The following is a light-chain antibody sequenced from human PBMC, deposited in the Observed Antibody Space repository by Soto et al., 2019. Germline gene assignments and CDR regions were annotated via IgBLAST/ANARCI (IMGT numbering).Light chain of an antibody. CDR1: SSDVGGYSY. CDR2: EVS. Sequence: QSALTQPASVSGSPGQSITISCTGTSSDVGGYSYVSWYQQHPGKTPKLMIYEVSNRPSGVSHRFSGSKSGNTASLTISGLQTEDEADYYCAAWDDGLNGWLFGGGTKLTVL. CDR3: AAWDDGLNGWL. V-gene: IGLV2-14*01. J-gene: IGLJ3*02.